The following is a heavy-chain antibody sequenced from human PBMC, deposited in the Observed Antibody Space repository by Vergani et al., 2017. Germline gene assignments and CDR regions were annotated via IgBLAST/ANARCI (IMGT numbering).Heavy chain of an antibody. CDR1: GFTFDDYA. CDR3: TIKLWFSGALRADY. Sequence: EVQLVESGGGLVQPGRSLRLSCAASGFTFDDYAMHWVRQAPGKGLEWVSGISWNSGSIGYADSVKGRFTISSDNAKNSLYLQMNSLRAEDTALYYCTIKLWFSGALRADYWGQGTLVTVSS. D-gene: IGHD5-18*01. J-gene: IGHJ4*02. CDR2: ISWNSGSI. V-gene: IGHV3-9*01.